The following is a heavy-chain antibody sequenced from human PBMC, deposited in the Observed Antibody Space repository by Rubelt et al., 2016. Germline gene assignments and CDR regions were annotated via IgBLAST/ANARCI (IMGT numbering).Heavy chain of an antibody. CDR2: SGST. J-gene: IGHJ4*02. CDR3: ARAGTLAAAGTFDY. V-gene: IGHV4-31*02. D-gene: IGHD6-13*01. Sequence: SGSTSYNPSLKSRVTISVDTSKNQFSLRLSSVTAADTAVYYRARAGTLAAAGTFDYWGQGTLVTVSS.